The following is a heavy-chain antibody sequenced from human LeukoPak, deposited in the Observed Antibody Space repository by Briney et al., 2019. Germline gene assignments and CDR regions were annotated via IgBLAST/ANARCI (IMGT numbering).Heavy chain of an antibody. J-gene: IGHJ4*02. CDR1: GGSFSGYY. CDR2: INHSGST. D-gene: IGHD3-9*01. CDR3: ARGPPFDRLSHRPYYFDY. Sequence: PSETLSLTCAVYGGSFSGYYWSWIRQPPGKGLEWIGEINHSGSTNYNPSLKSRVTISVDTSKNQFSLKLSSVTAADTAVYYCARGPPFDRLSHRPYYFDYWGQGTLVTVSS. V-gene: IGHV4-34*01.